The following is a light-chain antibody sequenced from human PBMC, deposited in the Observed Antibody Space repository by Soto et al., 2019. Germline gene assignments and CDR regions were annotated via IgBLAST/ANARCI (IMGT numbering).Light chain of an antibody. CDR1: QSVSSY. CDR3: QLRSNWLLT. J-gene: IGKJ3*01. Sequence: EIVLTQSPDTLSLSPGERATLSCRASQSVSSYLAWYQQKPGRAPSLLIYAASNRATGLPARFSGSGSGTDFTLTISSLETEDFAVYYCQLRSNWLLTFGPGTKVDI. CDR2: AAS. V-gene: IGKV3-11*01.